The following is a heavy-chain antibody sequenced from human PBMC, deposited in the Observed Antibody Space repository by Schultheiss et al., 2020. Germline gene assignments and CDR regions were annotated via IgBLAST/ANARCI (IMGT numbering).Heavy chain of an antibody. CDR2: INPSGGST. Sequence: ASVKVSCKASGGTFSSYAISWVRQAPGQGLEWMGIINPSGGSTSYAQKFQGRVTMTRDTSTSTAYMELRSLRSDDTAVYYCARDFPFFEVWSGQRAQSYYYGMDVWGEGATVTGSS. J-gene: IGHJ6*04. D-gene: IGHD3-3*01. V-gene: IGHV1-46*01. CDR3: ARDFPFFEVWSGQRAQSYYYGMDV. CDR1: GGTFSSYA.